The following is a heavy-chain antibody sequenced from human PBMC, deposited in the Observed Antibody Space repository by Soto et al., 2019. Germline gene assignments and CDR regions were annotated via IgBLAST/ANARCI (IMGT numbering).Heavy chain of an antibody. CDR3: ATVVGIGRGYFDA. CDR2: FDPKDGLA. V-gene: IGHV1-24*01. CDR1: GHKVTELS. J-gene: IGHJ5*02. D-gene: IGHD3-22*01. Sequence: ASVKVSCKVSGHKVTELSIYWMRQSPGTGLECMGGFDPKDGLAVYAQNFEGRVTMTEDASTDTAYLEVEDLRSEDTAVYFCATVVGIGRGYFDAWGQGSLVTVSS.